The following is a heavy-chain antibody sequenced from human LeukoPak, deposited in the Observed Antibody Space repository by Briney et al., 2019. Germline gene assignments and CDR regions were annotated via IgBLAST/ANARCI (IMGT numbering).Heavy chain of an antibody. V-gene: IGHV3-23*01. D-gene: IGHD1-26*01. CDR1: GFTFSSYA. Sequence: GGSLRLSCAASGFTFSSYAMSWVRQAPGKGLEWVSAISGSGGSTYYADSVEGRFTISRDNSKNTLYLQMNSLRAEDTAVYYCAKGSEWELPGGDAFDIWGQGTMVTVSS. CDR2: ISGSGGST. J-gene: IGHJ3*02. CDR3: AKGSEWELPGGDAFDI.